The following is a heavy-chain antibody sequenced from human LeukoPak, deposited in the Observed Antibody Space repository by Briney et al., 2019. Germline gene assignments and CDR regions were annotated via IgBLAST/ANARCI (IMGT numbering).Heavy chain of an antibody. V-gene: IGHV3-21*01. CDR2: ISSSSSYI. Sequence: GGSLRLSCAASGFTFSSYSMNWVRQAPGKGLEWVSSISSSSSYIYYADSVKGRFTISRDNAKNSLYLQMNSLRAEDTAVYYCASLYSSSWYDSYYYYYMDVWGKGTTVTVSS. CDR3: ASLYSSSWYDSYYYYYMDV. D-gene: IGHD6-13*01. CDR1: GFTFSSYS. J-gene: IGHJ6*03.